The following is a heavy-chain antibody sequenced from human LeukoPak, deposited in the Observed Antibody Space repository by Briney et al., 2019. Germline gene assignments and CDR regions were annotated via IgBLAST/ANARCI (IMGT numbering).Heavy chain of an antibody. D-gene: IGHD6-19*01. CDR3: ARGVVAVAGSFDY. V-gene: IGHV1-69*13. CDR2: ILSIFGTA. J-gene: IGHJ4*02. Sequence: ASVQVSFLSSGGTFLSYAINWVRPAPSKELAWMGGILSIFGTANYAQKFQGRVTITADESTSTDYMELSSLRSEDTDVYYCARGVVAVAGSFDYWGQGTLVTVSS. CDR1: GGTFLSYA.